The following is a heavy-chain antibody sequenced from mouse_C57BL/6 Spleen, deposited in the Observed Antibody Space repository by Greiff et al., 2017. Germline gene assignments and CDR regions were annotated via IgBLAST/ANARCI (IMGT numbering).Heavy chain of an antibody. CDR3: ARRGGSSSWYFAV. CDR2: IDPSDSYT. V-gene: IGHV1-50*01. D-gene: IGHD1-1*01. J-gene: IGHJ1*03. Sequence: PGQGLEWIGEIDPSDSYTNYNQKFKGKATLTVDTSSRTAYMQLSSLTSEDSAVSYCARRGGSSSWYFAVWGTGTTVTVSS.